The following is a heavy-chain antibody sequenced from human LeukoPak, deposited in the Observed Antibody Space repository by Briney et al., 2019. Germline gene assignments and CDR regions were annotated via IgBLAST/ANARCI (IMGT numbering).Heavy chain of an antibody. Sequence: SETLSLTCAVSGGYISSGSYSWNWIRQPPGKGLEWIGHIYHSGTTSYNPSLRSRVTISVDTSKNQFSLKLSSVTAADTAVYYCARGEGSWGQGTLVTVSS. CDR1: GGYISSGSYS. CDR2: IYHSGTT. V-gene: IGHV4-30-2*01. D-gene: IGHD1-26*01. CDR3: ARGEGS. J-gene: IGHJ5*02.